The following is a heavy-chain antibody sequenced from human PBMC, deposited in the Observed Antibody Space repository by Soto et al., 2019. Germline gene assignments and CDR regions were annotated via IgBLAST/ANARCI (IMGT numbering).Heavy chain of an antibody. J-gene: IGHJ6*02. CDR3: ARDSRLLRKWLGKGMDV. CDR2: ISSSSSYI. CDR1: GFTFSSYS. V-gene: IGHV3-21*01. Sequence: ESGGGLVKPGGSLRLSCAASGFTFSSYSMNWVRQAPGKGLAWVSSISSSSSYIYYADSVKGRFTISRENAKNSLYLQMNSLRAEDTAVYYCARDSRLLRKWLGKGMDVWGQGTTVTVSS. D-gene: IGHD3-22*01.